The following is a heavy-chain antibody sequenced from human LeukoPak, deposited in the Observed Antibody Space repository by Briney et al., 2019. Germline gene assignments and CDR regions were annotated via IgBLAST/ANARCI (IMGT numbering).Heavy chain of an antibody. CDR1: GFTFDDYA. D-gene: IGHD1-26*01. CDR3: ARVGSEGSYYGTDGFDP. CDR2: ISWNSGSI. J-gene: IGHJ5*02. Sequence: PGGSLRLSCAASGFTFDDYAMHWVRQAPGKGLEWVSGISWNSGSIGYADSVKGRFTISRDNAKNSLYLQMNSLRAEDTAVYYCARVGSEGSYYGTDGFDPWGQGTLVTVSS. V-gene: IGHV3-9*01.